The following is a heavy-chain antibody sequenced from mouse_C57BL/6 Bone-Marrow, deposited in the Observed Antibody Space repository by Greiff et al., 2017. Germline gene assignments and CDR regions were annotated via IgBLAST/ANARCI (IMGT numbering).Heavy chain of an antibody. CDR2: IDPNGGGT. V-gene: IGHV1-72*01. CDR3: ARSAYYSTPWFAY. D-gene: IGHD2-5*01. CDR1: GYTFTSYW. Sequence: QVQLQQPGAELVKPGASVKLSCKASGYTFTSYWMHWVKQRPGRGLEWIGRIDPNGGGTKYNEKFKSKATLTVEKTSSTAYRQVSCLTSEVSAVYYRARSAYYSTPWFAYWGQGTLVTVSA. J-gene: IGHJ3*01.